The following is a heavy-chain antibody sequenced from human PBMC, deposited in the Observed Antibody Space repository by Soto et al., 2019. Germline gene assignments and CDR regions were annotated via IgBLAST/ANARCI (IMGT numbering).Heavy chain of an antibody. CDR3: PSSKSTAGAFDF. V-gene: IGHV3-15*07. D-gene: IGHD1-1*01. J-gene: IGHJ5*01. CDR1: GFTVTHAY. Sequence: EVQLVESGGDFVKPGGSLRLSCAASGFTVTHAYMMWVRHAPRKGLEWVGRIANKADGGTSQYAAPVKGRFTISGDESAYTLYLQMNSLKIEDTAVYYCPSSKSTAGAFDFWGRGTLVTVSS. CDR2: IANKADGGTS.